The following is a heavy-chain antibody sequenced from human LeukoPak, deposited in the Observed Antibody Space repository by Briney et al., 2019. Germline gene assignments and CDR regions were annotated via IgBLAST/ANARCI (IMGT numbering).Heavy chain of an antibody. D-gene: IGHD6-19*01. CDR3: ARLVAYSSGSPGAFDI. CDR2: IYYSGST. Sequence: SETLSLTCTVSGGSISSSSYYWGWIRQPPGKGLEWIGSIYYSGSTYHNPSLKSRVTISVDTSKNQFSLKLSSVTAADTAVYYCARLVAYSSGSPGAFDIWGQGTMVTVSS. V-gene: IGHV4-39*07. J-gene: IGHJ3*02. CDR1: GGSISSSSYY.